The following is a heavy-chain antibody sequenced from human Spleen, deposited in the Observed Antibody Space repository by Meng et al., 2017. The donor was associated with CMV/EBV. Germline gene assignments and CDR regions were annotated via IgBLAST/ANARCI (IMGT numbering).Heavy chain of an antibody. J-gene: IGHJ4*02. Sequence: QVSPPQGGAGLLKPSETRAPTSAFDCGVCSVYNRRRIRQPSGKGLKWIGEINHSGSTNYNPSLKRRVTISVDTSKNQFSLKLSSVTAADTAVYYCARARSYGSGSYYNYWGQGTLVTVSS. D-gene: IGHD3-10*01. CDR1: CGVCSVYN. CDR2: INHSGST. V-gene: IGHV4-34*01. CDR3: ARARSYGSGSYYNY.